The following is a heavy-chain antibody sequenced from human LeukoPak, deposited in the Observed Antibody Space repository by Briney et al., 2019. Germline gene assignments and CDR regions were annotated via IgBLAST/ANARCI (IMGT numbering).Heavy chain of an antibody. CDR2: INPNSGGT. V-gene: IGHV1-2*02. D-gene: IGHD2-2*01. J-gene: IGHJ4*02. CDR1: GYTFTGYY. CDR3: AKTLPPQYQLLR. Sequence: ASVKVSCKASGYTFTGYYMHWVRQAPGQGLEWMGWINPNSGGTNYAQKFQGRVTMTRDTSISTAYMELSRLRSDDTAVYYCAKTLPPQYQLLRWGQGTLVTVSS.